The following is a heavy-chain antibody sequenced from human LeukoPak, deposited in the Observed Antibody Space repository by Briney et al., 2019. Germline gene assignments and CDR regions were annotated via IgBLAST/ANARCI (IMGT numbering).Heavy chain of an antibody. CDR1: GFTFSSYG. J-gene: IGHJ6*03. CDR2: IRYEGSNK. V-gene: IGHV3-30*02. Sequence: PGGSLRLSCAASGFTFSSYGMHWVRQAPGKGLEWVAFIRYEGSNKYYADSVKGRFTISRDNSKNTLYLQMNSLRAEDTAVYYCAKEGVITMVRGVSLWYYYMDVWGKGTTVTVSS. CDR3: AKEGVITMVRGVSLWYYYMDV. D-gene: IGHD3-10*01.